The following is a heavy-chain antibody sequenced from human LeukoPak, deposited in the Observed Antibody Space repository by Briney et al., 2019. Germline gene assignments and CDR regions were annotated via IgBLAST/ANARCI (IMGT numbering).Heavy chain of an antibody. CDR1: GYTFIGYY. D-gene: IGHD1-26*01. Sequence: ASVKVSCKASGYTFIGYYTHWVRQAPGQGLEWMGWINPNSGGTNYAQKFQGRVTMTRDTSISTAYMELSRLRSDDTAVYHCATVGATGSWFDPWGQGTLVTVSS. V-gene: IGHV1-2*02. CDR3: ATVGATGSWFDP. J-gene: IGHJ5*02. CDR2: INPNSGGT.